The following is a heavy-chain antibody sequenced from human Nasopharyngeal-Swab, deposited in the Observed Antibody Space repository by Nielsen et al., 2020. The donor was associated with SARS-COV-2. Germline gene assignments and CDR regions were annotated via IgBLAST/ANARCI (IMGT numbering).Heavy chain of an antibody. CDR3: ARELGARNLYFDS. Sequence: WIRQSPGKDMEWIGSVYHFGNTYYNPSLKSRVTLSVDTSKNHFSLELAYVTAADTAVYYCARELGARNLYFDSWDQATLVTVSS. V-gene: IGHV4-30-2*06. J-gene: IGHJ4*02. D-gene: IGHD3-10*01. CDR2: VYHFGNT.